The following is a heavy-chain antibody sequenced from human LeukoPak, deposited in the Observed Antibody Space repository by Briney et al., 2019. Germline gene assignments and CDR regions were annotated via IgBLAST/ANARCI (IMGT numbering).Heavy chain of an antibody. CDR1: VYTFTSYA. CDR3: ARDRSPYYDSSGSYFDY. J-gene: IGHJ4*02. CDR2: INTNTGNP. Sequence: ASVKVSCKASVYTFTSYAMKWVRQAPGQGLEWMGWINTNTGNPTYAQGFTGRFVFSLDTSVSTAYLQISSLKAEDTAVYYCARDRSPYYDSSGSYFDYWGQGTLVTVSS. V-gene: IGHV7-4-1*02. D-gene: IGHD3-22*01.